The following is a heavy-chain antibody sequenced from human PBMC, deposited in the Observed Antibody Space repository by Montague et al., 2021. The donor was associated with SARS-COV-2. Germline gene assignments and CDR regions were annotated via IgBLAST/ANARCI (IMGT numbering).Heavy chain of an antibody. CDR1: GFTFSSYA. CDR3: ASALLRWFDY. D-gene: IGHD4-23*01. CDR2: ISYDGSNK. V-gene: IGHV3-30-3*01. Sequence: SLRLSCAASGFTFSSYAMHWVRQAPGKGLEWVAVISYDGSNKYYXDSVKGRFTISRDNSKNTLYLQMNSLRAEDTAVYYCASALLRWFDYWGQGTLVTVSS. J-gene: IGHJ4*02.